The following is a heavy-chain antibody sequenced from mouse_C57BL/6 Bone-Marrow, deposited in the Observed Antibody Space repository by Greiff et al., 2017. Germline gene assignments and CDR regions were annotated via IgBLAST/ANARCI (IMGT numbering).Heavy chain of an antibody. CDR2: IDPENGDT. Sequence: EVQVVESGAELVRPGASVKLSCTASGFNFKDDYMHWVKQRPEQGLEWIGWIDPENGDTEYASKFQGKATITADTSSNTAYLQLSSLTSEDTAVYYCTGLLLFAYWGQGTLVTVSA. J-gene: IGHJ3*01. V-gene: IGHV14-4*01. D-gene: IGHD2-3*01. CDR3: TGLLLFAY. CDR1: GFNFKDDY.